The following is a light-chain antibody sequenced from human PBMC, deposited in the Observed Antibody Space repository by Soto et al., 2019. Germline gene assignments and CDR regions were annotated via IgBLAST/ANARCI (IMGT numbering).Light chain of an antibody. V-gene: IGKV3-11*01. CDR1: ESVNNY. CDR2: DAS. Sequence: EVVLTQSPATLSLSPGERATLSCRASESVNNYLAWYQQKPGQAPRLLIYDASNRATGIPARFSGSGSGTDFTLTISSLEPEDFAVYYCHQRINWPPFTFGPGTKVDI. CDR3: HQRINWPPFT. J-gene: IGKJ3*01.